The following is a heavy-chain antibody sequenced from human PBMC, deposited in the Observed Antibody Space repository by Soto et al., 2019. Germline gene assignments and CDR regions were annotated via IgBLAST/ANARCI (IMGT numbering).Heavy chain of an antibody. Sequence: QVTVKESGPVLVKPTETLTLTCTVSGFSLSNAGLGVSWIRQPPGKALEWLAHIFSNDEKSYSTSLKSRLTISQATSKSQVVIIMTNMDPVDTATYYCAATYSTSWYWFDPWGQGTLVTVSS. CDR2: IFSNDEK. CDR3: AATYSTSWYWFDP. CDR1: GFSLSNAGLG. J-gene: IGHJ5*02. V-gene: IGHV2-26*01. D-gene: IGHD6-13*01.